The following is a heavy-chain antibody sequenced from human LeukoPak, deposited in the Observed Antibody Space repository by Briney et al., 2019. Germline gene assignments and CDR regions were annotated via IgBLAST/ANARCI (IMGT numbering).Heavy chain of an antibody. CDR3: ARVMSYKVRYFQH. CDR1: GFTFSSYE. J-gene: IGHJ1*01. CDR2: ISSSGSTI. Sequence: QPGGSLRLSCAASGFTFSSYEMNWVRQAPGKGLEWVSYISSSGSTIYYADSVKGRFTISRDNAKNSLYLQMNSLRAEDTAVYYCARVMSYKVRYFQHWGRGTLVTVSS. D-gene: IGHD1-26*01. V-gene: IGHV3-48*03.